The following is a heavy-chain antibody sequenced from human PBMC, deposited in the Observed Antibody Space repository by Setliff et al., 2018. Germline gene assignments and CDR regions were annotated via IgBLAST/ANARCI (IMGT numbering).Heavy chain of an antibody. J-gene: IGHJ4*02. Sequence: GGSLRLSCAASGFTFSSYGMHWVRQAPGKGPEWVAFIRFDGSITYYSDSVRRRFTISRDNSKKTLYLQMDSLGAADTAIYYCAKDQGRYCSGGSCYSIGSCDYLGQGTLVTVSS. CDR2: IRFDGSIT. V-gene: IGHV3-30*02. CDR3: AKDQGRYCSGGSCYSIGSCDY. D-gene: IGHD2-15*01. CDR1: GFTFSSYG.